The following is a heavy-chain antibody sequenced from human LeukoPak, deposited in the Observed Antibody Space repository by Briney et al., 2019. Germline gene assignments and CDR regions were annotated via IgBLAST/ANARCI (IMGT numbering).Heavy chain of an antibody. D-gene: IGHD6-13*01. CDR3: AKAQGSSSWYYYYYYGMDV. V-gene: IGHV3-30*18. J-gene: IGHJ6*02. CDR1: GFTFSSYG. CDR2: ISYDGSNK. Sequence: PGGALRLSCAASGFTFSSYGMHWVRQAPGKGLEWGAVISYDGSNKYYADSVTRQYPLSKKNSNNTLYLQMNSLRAEDTAVYYCAKAQGSSSWYYYYYYGMDVWGQGTTVTVSS.